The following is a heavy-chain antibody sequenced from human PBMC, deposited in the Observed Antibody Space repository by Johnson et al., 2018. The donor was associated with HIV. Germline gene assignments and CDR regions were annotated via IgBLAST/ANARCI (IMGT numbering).Heavy chain of an antibody. CDR1: GFTFSSYA. Sequence: QVHLVESGGGVVQPGRSLRLSCAASGFTFSSYAMHWVRQAPGKGLEWVAVISYDGSNKYYADSVKGRFTISRDNSKNTLSLQMNSLRAEDTAVYYCAKDWGQGTMVTVSS. J-gene: IGHJ3*01. CDR3: AKD. CDR2: ISYDGSNK. V-gene: IGHV3-30*04.